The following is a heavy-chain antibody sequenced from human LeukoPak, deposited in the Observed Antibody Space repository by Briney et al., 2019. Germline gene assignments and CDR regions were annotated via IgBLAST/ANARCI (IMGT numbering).Heavy chain of an antibody. CDR1: GLTVSTHG. D-gene: IGHD3-10*02. V-gene: IGHV3-23*01. CDR3: ANSVFG. J-gene: IGHJ4*02. Sequence: GGSLRLSCAVSGLTVSTHGMSWVRQAPGKGLEGVSGISGSSGSTYYVNSVKGRFTISRDNSKNTVYLQMNSLTAEDTAVYYCANSVFGWGQGTLVTVSS. CDR2: ISGSSGST.